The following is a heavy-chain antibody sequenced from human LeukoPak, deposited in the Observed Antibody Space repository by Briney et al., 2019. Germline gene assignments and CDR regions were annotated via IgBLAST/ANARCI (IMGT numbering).Heavy chain of an antibody. Sequence: PSETLSLTCTVSGGSISGYYWSWIRQPPGKGLELIGYIYSTGITDYNPSLTSRVTISVDTSKNQFSLKLSSVTAADTAVYYCARFIGSSGYYDYWGHGTLVIVPS. CDR2: IYSTGIT. CDR3: ARFIGSSGYYDY. CDR1: GGSISGYY. V-gene: IGHV4-59*01. D-gene: IGHD3-22*01. J-gene: IGHJ4*01.